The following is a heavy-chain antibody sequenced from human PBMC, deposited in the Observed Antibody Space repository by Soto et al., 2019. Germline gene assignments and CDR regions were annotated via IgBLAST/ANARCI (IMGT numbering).Heavy chain of an antibody. CDR3: ARDRAYYDSSGLYWDY. D-gene: IGHD3-22*01. Sequence: PSETLSLTCTVSGDSISDYYWSWIRQPPGKGLEWIGYIYYSGNTNYNPALKSRVSISEDTSKNQFSLKLSSVTAADTAVYYCARDRAYYDSSGLYWDYWGQGTLVTVS. V-gene: IGHV4-59*12. J-gene: IGHJ4*02. CDR2: IYYSGNT. CDR1: GDSISDYY.